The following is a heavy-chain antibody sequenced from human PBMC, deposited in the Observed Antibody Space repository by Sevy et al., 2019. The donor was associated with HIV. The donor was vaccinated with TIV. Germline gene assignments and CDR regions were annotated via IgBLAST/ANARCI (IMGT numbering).Heavy chain of an antibody. V-gene: IGHV4-30-2*01. CDR1: GGSISSGSYS. CDR2: IFHTGNT. J-gene: IGHJ4*02. CDR3: ARDGGTLTTPGCFVY. D-gene: IGHD2-15*01. Sequence: SETLSLTCSVSGGSISSGSYSWNWIRQPPGEGLEWIGYIFHTGNTYYNPSLKSRVTISVDRSNNQFSLKMNSVTAADTAVYFSARDGGTLTTPGCFVYWGQGSLVTVSS.